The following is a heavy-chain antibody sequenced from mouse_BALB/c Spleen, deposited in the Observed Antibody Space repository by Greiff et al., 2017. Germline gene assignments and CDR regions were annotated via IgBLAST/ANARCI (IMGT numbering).Heavy chain of an antibody. V-gene: IGHV1-87*01. CDR2: IYPGDGDT. Sequence: VQLQQSGAELARPGASVKLSCKASGYTFTSYWMQWVKQRPGQGLEWIGAIYPGDGDTRFTQKFKGKATLTADKSSSTAYMQLSSLASEDSAVYYCARDGKRDYAMDYWGQGTSVTVSS. CDR1: GYTFTSYW. J-gene: IGHJ4*01. CDR3: ARDGKRDYAMDY.